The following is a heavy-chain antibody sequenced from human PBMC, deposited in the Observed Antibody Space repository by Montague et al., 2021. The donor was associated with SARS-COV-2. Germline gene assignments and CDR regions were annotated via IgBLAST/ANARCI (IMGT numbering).Heavy chain of an antibody. CDR2: IYYDGYT. J-gene: IGHJ6*02. D-gene: IGHD2-2*01. Sequence: TLSLTCAVSGGSISSGGYYWSWIRQHPGKGLEWIGYIYYDGYTYYNPSLKSRVTISVDTSKNQFSLNLSSVTAADTAVYYCARDAIGAAGGYVMDVWGQGTPVTVSS. V-gene: IGHV4-31*11. CDR3: ARDAIGAAGGYVMDV. CDR1: GGSISSGGYY.